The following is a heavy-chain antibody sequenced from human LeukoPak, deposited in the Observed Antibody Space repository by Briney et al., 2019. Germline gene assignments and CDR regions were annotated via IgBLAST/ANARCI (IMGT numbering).Heavy chain of an antibody. CDR1: GGSISTYY. Sequence: SSETLSLTCTVSGGSISTYYWSWIRQPAGKGLEWIGRIYTGGSTNYNPSLKSRVTMSIETPKNQFSLKLTSVTAADTAVYYCARAPTAYCLSTTCQPYFDYWGQGTLVTVSS. CDR3: ARAPTAYCLSTTCQPYFDY. J-gene: IGHJ4*02. CDR2: IYTGGST. V-gene: IGHV4-4*07. D-gene: IGHD2-2*01.